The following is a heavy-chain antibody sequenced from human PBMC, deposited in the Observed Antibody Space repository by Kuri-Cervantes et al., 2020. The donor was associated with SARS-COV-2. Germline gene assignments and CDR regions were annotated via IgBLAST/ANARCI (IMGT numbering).Heavy chain of an antibody. CDR3: AAESIAAAGNVPLGGD. Sequence: GESLKISCAASGFTFSSYWMSWVRQAPGKGLEWVANIKQDGSEKYYVDSVKGRFTISRDNAKNSLYLQMNSLRAEDTAVYYCAAESIAAAGNVPLGGDWGQGTLVTVSS. CDR1: GFTFSSYW. CDR2: IKQDGSEK. V-gene: IGHV3-7*01. D-gene: IGHD6-13*01. J-gene: IGHJ4*02.